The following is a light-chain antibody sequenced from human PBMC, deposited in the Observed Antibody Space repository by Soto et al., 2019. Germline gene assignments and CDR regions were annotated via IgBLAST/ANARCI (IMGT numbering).Light chain of an antibody. J-gene: IGKJ1*01. CDR1: QSISSY. V-gene: IGKV1-39*01. Sequence: IEMTQSPSSLSVSVGDRVTITCRASQSISSYLNWYQQKPGKGPKLLIYAASSLQSGVPARFSGRGSGTDITLTISSLQPEDFAHYYCQQTYSNLWTFGQGTKV. CDR2: AAS. CDR3: QQTYSNLWT.